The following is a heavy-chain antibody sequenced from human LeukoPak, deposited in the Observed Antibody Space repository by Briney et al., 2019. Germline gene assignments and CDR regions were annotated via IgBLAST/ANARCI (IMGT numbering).Heavy chain of an antibody. Sequence: ASVKVSCKASGYTFTGYYMHWVRQAPGQGLEWMGWINPNSGGTNYAQKFQGRVTMTRDTSISTAYMELSSLRSEDTAVYYCARDIEDSSGWLGAFDIWGQGTMVTVSS. CDR1: GYTFTGYY. CDR2: INPNSGGT. D-gene: IGHD6-19*01. CDR3: ARDIEDSSGWLGAFDI. J-gene: IGHJ3*02. V-gene: IGHV1-2*02.